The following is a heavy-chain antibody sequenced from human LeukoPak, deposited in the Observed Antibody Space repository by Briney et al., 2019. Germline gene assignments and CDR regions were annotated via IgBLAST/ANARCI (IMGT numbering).Heavy chain of an antibody. Sequence: GSLRLSCAASGFTFSNYDMSWVRLAPGKGLEWVSSLTSDGATTRYADSVKGRFTISRDNSKNTLYLQMNYLRAEDTALYFCAKSLVRWAFDYWGQGSLVTVSS. CDR1: GFTFSNYD. D-gene: IGHD4-23*01. J-gene: IGHJ4*02. CDR3: AKSLVRWAFDY. CDR2: LTSDGATT. V-gene: IGHV3-23*01.